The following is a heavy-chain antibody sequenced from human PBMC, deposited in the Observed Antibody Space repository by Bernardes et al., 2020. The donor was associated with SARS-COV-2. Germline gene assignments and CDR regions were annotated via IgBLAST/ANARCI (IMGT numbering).Heavy chain of an antibody. D-gene: IGHD2-15*01. Sequence: VGSLRLSCVASGLSRYWMHWVRQAPGKGLVWVSRIEVDGSRIDYADSVRGRFTISRDNARDTLYLQMNSLTADDTAVYYCARGGKYCSGGSCYGVDLNFDYWGQGTLVTVSS. CDR1: GLSRYW. J-gene: IGHJ4*02. CDR2: IEVDGSRI. V-gene: IGHV3-74*01. CDR3: ARGGKYCSGGSCYGVDLNFDY.